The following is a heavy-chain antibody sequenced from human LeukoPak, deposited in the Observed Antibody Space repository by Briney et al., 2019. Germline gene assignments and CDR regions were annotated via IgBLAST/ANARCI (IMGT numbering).Heavy chain of an antibody. CDR1: GGSISSYY. Sequence: PSETLSLTCTVSGGSISSYYWSWIRLPPGKGLEWIGYIYYSGSTNYNPSLRSRVTISVDTSKNQFSLKLSSVTAADTAVYYCARYVPVKTGTTRASFDYWGQGALVTVSS. V-gene: IGHV4-59*12. CDR2: IYYSGST. CDR3: ARYVPVKTGTTRASFDY. D-gene: IGHD1-1*01. J-gene: IGHJ4*02.